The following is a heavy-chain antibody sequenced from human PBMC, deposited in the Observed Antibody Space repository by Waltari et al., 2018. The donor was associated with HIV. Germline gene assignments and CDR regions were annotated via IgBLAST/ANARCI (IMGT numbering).Heavy chain of an antibody. V-gene: IGHV3-15*01. CDR3: TSTGGGITDY. CDR2: IKSEDDGGTT. J-gene: IGHJ4*02. Sequence: EVQLVESGGGLVKPGESLRLSCAASGFTLTNAWMSWVRQAPGKGLEWVDRIKSEDDGGTTDYAAPVKGRFTISRDDSKNALYLQMNSLKTEDTALYYCTSTGGGITDYWGQGTLVTVSS. D-gene: IGHD2-15*01. CDR1: GFTLTNAW.